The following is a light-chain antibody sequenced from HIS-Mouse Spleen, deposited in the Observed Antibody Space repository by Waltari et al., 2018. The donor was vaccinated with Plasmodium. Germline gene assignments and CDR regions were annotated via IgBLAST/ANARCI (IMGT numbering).Light chain of an antibody. CDR1: SSDFGGYNY. CDR3: CSYAGSYTLV. CDR2: DFR. Sequence: QSALTQPRSVAGSPGQSVTISCPGTSSDFGGYNYVPWYQQHPGKAPKLRIYDFRKRPSGVPDRVSGSKSGNTASLTISGLQAEDEADYYCCSYAGSYTLVFGGGTKLTVL. J-gene: IGLJ2*01. V-gene: IGLV2-11*01.